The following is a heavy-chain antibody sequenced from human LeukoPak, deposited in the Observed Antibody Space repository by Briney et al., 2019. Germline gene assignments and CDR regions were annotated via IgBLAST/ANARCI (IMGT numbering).Heavy chain of an antibody. Sequence: GGSLRLSCAASGFTFSSYSMNWVRQAPGKGLEWVSSISSSSSYIYYADSVKGRFTISRDNAKNSLYLQMNSLRTEDTAVYYCARDEAGTFDYWGQGTLVTVSS. V-gene: IGHV3-21*01. J-gene: IGHJ4*02. CDR3: ARDEAGTFDY. D-gene: IGHD6-19*01. CDR1: GFTFSSYS. CDR2: ISSSSSYI.